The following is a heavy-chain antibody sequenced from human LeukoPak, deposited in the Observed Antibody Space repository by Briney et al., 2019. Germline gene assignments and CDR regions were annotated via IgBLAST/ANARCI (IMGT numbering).Heavy chain of an antibody. CDR1: GYTFTSYG. V-gene: IGHV1-18*01. Sequence: ASVKVSCKASGYTFTSYGISWVRQAPGQGLEWMGWISAYNGNTNYAQKLQGRVTMTTDTSTSTAYMELRSLRSDDTAVYYCAXXXXXXXXVQYNWFDPWGQGTLVTVSS. CDR3: AXXXXXXXXVQYNWFDP. CDR2: ISAYNGNT. J-gene: IGHJ5*02.